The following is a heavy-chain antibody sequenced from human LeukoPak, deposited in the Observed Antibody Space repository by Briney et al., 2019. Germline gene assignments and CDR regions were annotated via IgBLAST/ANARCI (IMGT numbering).Heavy chain of an antibody. CDR3: ARKDSSGFLDFDY. CDR1: GFTFSSYS. CDR2: ISSTSTI. Sequence: GGSLRLSCAASGFTFSSYSMNWVRQAPGKGLEWVSYISSTSTIYYADSVKGRFTISRDNAKNSLYLQMNSLRAEDTAVYYCARKDSSGFLDFDYWGQGTLVTVSS. V-gene: IGHV3-48*04. D-gene: IGHD3-22*01. J-gene: IGHJ4*02.